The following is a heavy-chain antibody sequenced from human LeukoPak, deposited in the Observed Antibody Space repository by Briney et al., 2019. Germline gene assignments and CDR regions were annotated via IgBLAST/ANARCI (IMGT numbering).Heavy chain of an antibody. V-gene: IGHV1-2*02. J-gene: IGHJ4*02. D-gene: IGHD5-18*01. CDR2: INPDGGDT. CDR1: GNSFTGYY. Sequence: GASVKVSCNASGNSFTGYYIHWVRQAPGQGLEWMGWINPDGGDTNYAQKFQGRVTMTRDTSISTAYMELSRLRSDDTAVYYCAMRGYSYGYSFVNWGQGTLVTVSS. CDR3: AMRGYSYGYSFVN.